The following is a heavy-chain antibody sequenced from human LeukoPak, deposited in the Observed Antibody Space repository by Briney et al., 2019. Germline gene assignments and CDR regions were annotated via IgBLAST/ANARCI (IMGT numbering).Heavy chain of an antibody. CDR2: IWFDESNK. J-gene: IGHJ4*02. CDR3: ARDRQHGSGSFNSPFAY. CDR1: GFTFSSYG. Sequence: GGSLRLSCAASGFTFSSYGMHWVRQAPDKGLEWVAIIWFDESNKNYADSVKDRFTISRDNSKNTLYLQMNSLRAEDTAVYYCARDRQHGSGSFNSPFAYWGQGTLVTVSS. D-gene: IGHD3-10*01. V-gene: IGHV3-33*01.